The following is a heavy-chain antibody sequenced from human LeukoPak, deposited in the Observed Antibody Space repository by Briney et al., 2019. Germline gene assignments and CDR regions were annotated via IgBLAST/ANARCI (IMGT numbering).Heavy chain of an antibody. CDR3: ARRTLLYCSSWYYFDY. CDR2: IYYSGST. Sequence: SETLSLTCTVSGGSISSSSYYWGWIRQPPGKGLEWIGSIYYSGSTYYNPSLKSRVTISVDTSKNQFSLKLSSVTAADTAVYYCARRTLLYCSSWYYFDYWGQGTLVTVSS. J-gene: IGHJ4*02. V-gene: IGHV4-39*01. D-gene: IGHD6-13*01. CDR1: GGSISSSSYY.